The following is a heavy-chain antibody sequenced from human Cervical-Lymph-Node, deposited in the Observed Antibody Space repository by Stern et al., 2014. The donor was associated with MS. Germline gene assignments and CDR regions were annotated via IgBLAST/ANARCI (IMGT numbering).Heavy chain of an antibody. CDR1: GCTFSNYA. CDR3: ARDSVVGATEKHYAMDV. CDR2: IIPKSGTA. J-gene: IGHJ6*02. V-gene: IGHV1-69*06. Sequence: VQLVESGAEVKKPGSSVRVSCKASGCTFSNYAINWVRQAPGQGLEWMGGIIPKSGTANYAQKFQGRVTITPDTSTSTTYMEMSNLRAEDQAKYYCARDSVVGATEKHYAMDVWGHGTQVTVSS. D-gene: IGHD1-26*01.